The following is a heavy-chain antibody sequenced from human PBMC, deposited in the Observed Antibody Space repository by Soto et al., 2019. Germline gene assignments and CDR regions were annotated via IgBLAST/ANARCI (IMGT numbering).Heavy chain of an antibody. Sequence: GGSLRLSCVAYGFTFSDYWMHWVRQAPGKGLVWVSRINSDGSSADYADSVKGRFTVSRDNAKNTLSLQMHSLRADDTAVYYCVKVLGSRDYLIFDYWGQGALVTVSS. CDR2: INSDGSSA. J-gene: IGHJ4*02. CDR1: GFTFSDYW. V-gene: IGHV3-74*01. D-gene: IGHD4-17*01. CDR3: VKVLGSRDYLIFDY.